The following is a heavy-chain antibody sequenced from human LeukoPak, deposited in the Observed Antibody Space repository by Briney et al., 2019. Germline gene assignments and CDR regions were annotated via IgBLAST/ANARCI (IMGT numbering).Heavy chain of an antibody. CDR3: ARENSYYDSSGYYYGSGYFDY. D-gene: IGHD3-22*01. CDR1: GASFSTYY. CDR2: IYYSGNT. V-gene: IGHV4-59*01. Sequence: SETLSLTCTVSGASFSTYYWSWIRLPPGKGLEWVGYIYYSGNTNYNPSLQSRVTISVDTSKNQFSLRLSSVTAADTAVYYCARENSYYDSSGYYYGSGYFDYWGQGTLVTVSS. J-gene: IGHJ4*02.